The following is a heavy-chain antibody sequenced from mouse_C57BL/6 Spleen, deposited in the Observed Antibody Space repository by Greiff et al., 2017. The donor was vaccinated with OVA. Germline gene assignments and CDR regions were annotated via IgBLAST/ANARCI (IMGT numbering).Heavy chain of an antibody. CDR2: ILPGSGST. CDR3: AKLISCGGSSYALDY. D-gene: IGHD1-1*02. J-gene: IGHJ4*01. V-gene: IGHV1-9*01. Sequence: QVQLQQSGAELMKPGASVKLSCKATGYTFTGYWIEWVKQRPGQGLEWIGEILPGSGSTNYNEKFKGKATFTADTSSNTAYMQLSSLTTEDTAIYYCAKLISCGGSSYALDYWGQGTSVTVSS. CDR1: GYTFTGYW.